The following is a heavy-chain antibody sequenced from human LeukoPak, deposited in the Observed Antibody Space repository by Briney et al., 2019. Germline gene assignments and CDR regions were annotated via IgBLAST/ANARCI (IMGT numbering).Heavy chain of an antibody. J-gene: IGHJ4*02. CDR3: ARLLNDYGDYVDY. CDR2: IYYSGST. Sequence: SETLSLTCTVSGGSISSSSYYWGWIRQPPGKGLEWIGSIYYSGSTYYNPSLKSRVTISVDTSKNQFSLKLSSVTAADTAVYYCARLLNDYGDYVDYWGQGTLVTVSS. D-gene: IGHD4-17*01. V-gene: IGHV4-39*01. CDR1: GGSISSSSYY.